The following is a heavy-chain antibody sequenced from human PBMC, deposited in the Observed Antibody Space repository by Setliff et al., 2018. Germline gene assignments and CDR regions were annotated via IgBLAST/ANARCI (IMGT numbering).Heavy chain of an antibody. V-gene: IGHV3-15*01. CDR2: IKSKTDGGTT. CDR3: TTSPISSGWHSNFDYNMDV. Sequence: GGSLRLSCAASGFTFSSYAMSWVRQAPGKGLEWVGRIKSKTDGGTTDYAAPVKGRFTISRDDSKNTLYLQMNSLKTEDTAVYYCTTSPISSGWHSNFDYNMDVWGQGTTVTVSS. CDR1: GFTFSSYA. J-gene: IGHJ6*02. D-gene: IGHD6-19*01.